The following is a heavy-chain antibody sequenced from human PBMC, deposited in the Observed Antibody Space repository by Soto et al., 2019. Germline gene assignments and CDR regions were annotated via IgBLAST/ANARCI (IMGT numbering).Heavy chain of an antibody. CDR1: GFTFTSSA. J-gene: IGHJ5*02. Sequence: ASVKVSCKASGFTFTSSAMQWVRQARGQRLEWIGWIVVGSGNTNYAQKFQERVTITRDMSTSTAYMELSSLRSEDTAVYYCAADRGAWLGNDPWGQGSLVTV. CDR2: IVVGSGNT. V-gene: IGHV1-58*02. CDR3: AADRGAWLGNDP. D-gene: IGHD3-10*01.